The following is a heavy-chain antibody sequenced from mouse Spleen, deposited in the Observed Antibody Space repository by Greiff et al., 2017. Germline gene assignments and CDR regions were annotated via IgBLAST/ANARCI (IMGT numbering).Heavy chain of an antibody. CDR2: ISSGSSTI. D-gene: IGHD1-1*01. CDR3: ANYGSRLYAMDY. Sequence: DVMLVESGGGLVKPGGSLKLSCAASGFTFSDYGMHWVRQAPEKGLEWVAYISSGSSTIYYADTVKGRFTISRDNAKNTLFLQMTSLRSEDTAMYYCANYGSRLYAMDYWGQGTSVTVSS. V-gene: IGHV5-17*01. CDR1: GFTFSDYG. J-gene: IGHJ4*01.